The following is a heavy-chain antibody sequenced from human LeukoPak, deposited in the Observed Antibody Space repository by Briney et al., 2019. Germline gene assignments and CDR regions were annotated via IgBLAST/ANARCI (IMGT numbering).Heavy chain of an antibody. Sequence: SETLSLTCTVSGGSISAYYWSWIRQPPGKGLEWIGSIYYSGSTYYNPSLKSRVTISVDTSKNQFSLKLSSVTAADTAVYYCARQKKIGYCSSTSCYNWFDPWGQGTLVTVSS. CDR3: ARQKKIGYCSSTSCYNWFDP. CDR1: GGSISAYY. J-gene: IGHJ5*02. V-gene: IGHV4-59*05. D-gene: IGHD2-2*01. CDR2: IYYSGST.